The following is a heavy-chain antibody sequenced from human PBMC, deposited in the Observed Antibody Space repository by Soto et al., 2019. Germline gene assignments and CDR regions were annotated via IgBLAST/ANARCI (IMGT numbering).Heavy chain of an antibody. D-gene: IGHD5-18*01. Sequence: SAILPRTSPVSGGTIGNYYWSWMRRTTRRGLEWIGYIYYSGSTNYNPSLKSRVTISIDSSKNQFSLKLSSVTAADTAVYYCARGFGVNSMVTHSHYYGMDGWGQGTAVTVS. CDR2: IYYSGST. CDR1: GGTIGNYY. CDR3: ARGFGVNSMVTHSHYYGMDG. J-gene: IGHJ6*02. V-gene: IGHV4-59*01.